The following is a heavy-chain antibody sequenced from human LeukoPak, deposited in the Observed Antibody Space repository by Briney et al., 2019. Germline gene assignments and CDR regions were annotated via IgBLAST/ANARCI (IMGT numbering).Heavy chain of an antibody. CDR3: ARATRIYDSSGYWRIDWFDP. J-gene: IGHJ5*02. CDR2: IYYSGST. D-gene: IGHD3-22*01. CDR1: GGSISSSSYY. Sequence: SETLSLTCTVSGGSISSSSYYWGWIRQPPGKGLEWIGSIYYSGSTYYNPSLKSRVTISVDTSKNQFSLKLSSVTAADTAVYYCARATRIYDSSGYWRIDWFDPWGQGTLVTVSS. V-gene: IGHV4-39*07.